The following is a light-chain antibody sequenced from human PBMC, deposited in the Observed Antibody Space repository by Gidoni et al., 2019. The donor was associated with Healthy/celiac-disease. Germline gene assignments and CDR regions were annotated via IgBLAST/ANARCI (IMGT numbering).Light chain of an antibody. V-gene: IGKV1-39*01. CDR2: AAS. CDR1: QSISSY. Sequence: DIQMTQSPSSLSASVGDRVTITCRASQSISSYLNWYQQKPGKAPKLVIYAASSLQSGVPSRFSGSGSGTDFTLTISSLQPEDFATYYCQQSYSTPGTFGQGTKVEIK. J-gene: IGKJ1*01. CDR3: QQSYSTPGT.